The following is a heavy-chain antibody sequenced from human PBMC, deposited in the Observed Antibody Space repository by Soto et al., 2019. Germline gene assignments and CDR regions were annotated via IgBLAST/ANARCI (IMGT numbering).Heavy chain of an antibody. V-gene: IGHV4-39*07. J-gene: IGHJ5*02. CDR1: GDTISDTSYY. D-gene: IGHD3-10*01. CDR2: IYYSGTT. Sequence: PSETLSLTCTASGDTISDTSYYWGWIRQPPGKGLEWVGSIYYSGTTNDNPSLKSRVTMSVDTSKNTVYLQMNSLRAEDTAVYYCARLGPYASGTYSFRHNRFAPWGQGTLVTVSS. CDR3: ARLGPYASGTYSFRHNRFAP.